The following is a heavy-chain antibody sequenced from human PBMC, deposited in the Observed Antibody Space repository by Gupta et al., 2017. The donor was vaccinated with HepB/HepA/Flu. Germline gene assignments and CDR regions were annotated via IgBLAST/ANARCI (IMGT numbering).Heavy chain of an antibody. CDR3: ARLGSLYQLLPDPPYFDY. V-gene: IGHV4-39*01. D-gene: IGHD2-2*01. CDR2: IYYSGST. J-gene: IGHJ4*02. CDR1: GGSISSSSYY. Sequence: QLQLQESGPGLVKPSETLSLTCTVSGGSISSSSYYWGWIRQPPGKGLEWIGSIYYSGSTYYNPSLKSRVTISVDTSKNQFSLKLSSVTAADTAVYYCARLGSLYQLLPDPPYFDYWGQGTLVTVSS.